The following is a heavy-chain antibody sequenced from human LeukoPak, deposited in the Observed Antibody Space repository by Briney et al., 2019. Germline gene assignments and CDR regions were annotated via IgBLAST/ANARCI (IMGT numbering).Heavy chain of an antibody. D-gene: IGHD3-3*01. CDR3: ARDPYDFWSGYYFGYYYYGMDV. CDR2: ISAYNGNT. CDR1: GYTFTSYG. J-gene: IGHJ6*02. V-gene: IGHV1-18*01. Sequence: ASVKVSCKASGYTFTSYGISWVRQAPGQGLEWMGWISAYNGNTNYAQKLQGRVTVTTDTSTSTAYMELRSLRSDDTAVYYCARDPYDFWSGYYFGYYYYGMDVWGQGTTVTVSS.